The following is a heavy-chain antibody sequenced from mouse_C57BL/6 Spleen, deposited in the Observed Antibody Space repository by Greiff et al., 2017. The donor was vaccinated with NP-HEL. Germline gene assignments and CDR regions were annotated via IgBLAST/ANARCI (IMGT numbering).Heavy chain of an antibody. CDR2: IRSKSNNYAT. D-gene: IGHD2-1*01. J-gene: IGHJ4*01. V-gene: IGHV10-1*01. CDR1: GFSFNTYA. CDR3: VRGNWAMDY. Sequence: GGGLVQPKGSLKLSCAASGFSFNTYAMNWVRQAPGKGLEWVARIRSKSNNYATYYADSVKDRFTISRDDSESMLYLQMNNLTTEDTAMYYCVRGNWAMDYWGQGTSVTVSS.